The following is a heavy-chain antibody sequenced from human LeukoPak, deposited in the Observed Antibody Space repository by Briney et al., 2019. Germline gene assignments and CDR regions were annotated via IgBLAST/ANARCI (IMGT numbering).Heavy chain of an antibody. V-gene: IGHV3-21*01. CDR2: ISSSSSCI. CDR3: ARELGSGYYYYGMDV. Sequence: PGGSLRLSCAASGFTFSSYSMNWVRRAPGKGLEWVSSISSSSSCIYYADSVKGRFTISRDNAKNSLYLQMNSLRAEDTAVYYCARELGSGYYYYGMDVWGQGTTVTVSS. CDR1: GFTFSSYS. D-gene: IGHD3-10*01. J-gene: IGHJ6*02.